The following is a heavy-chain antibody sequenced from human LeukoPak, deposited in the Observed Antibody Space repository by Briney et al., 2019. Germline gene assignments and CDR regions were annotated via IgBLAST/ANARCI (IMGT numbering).Heavy chain of an antibody. CDR3: AVVVPAAMDNWFDP. CDR2: INHSGST. Sequence: SETLSLTCAVYGGSFSGYYWSWIRQPPGKGLEWIGEINHSGSTNYNPSLKSRVTISVDTSKNQFSLKLSSVTAADTAVYYCAVVVPAAMDNWFDPWGRGTLVTVSS. V-gene: IGHV4-34*01. J-gene: IGHJ5*02. CDR1: GGSFSGYY. D-gene: IGHD2-2*01.